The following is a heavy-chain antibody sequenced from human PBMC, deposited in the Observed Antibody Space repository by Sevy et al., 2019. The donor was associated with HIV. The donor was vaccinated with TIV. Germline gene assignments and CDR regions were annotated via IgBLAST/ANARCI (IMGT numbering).Heavy chain of an antibody. V-gene: IGHV6-1*01. J-gene: IGHJ3*02. Sequence: KQSQTLSLTCAISGDSVSSNSAAWNWIRQSPSRGLEWLGRTYYRSKWYNDYAVSVKSRITINPDTSKNQFSLQLNSVTPEDTTVYYCARDRGCSGGSCYHDAFDIWGQGTMVTVSS. CDR2: TYYRSKWYN. CDR3: ARDRGCSGGSCYHDAFDI. D-gene: IGHD2-15*01. CDR1: GDSVSSNSAA.